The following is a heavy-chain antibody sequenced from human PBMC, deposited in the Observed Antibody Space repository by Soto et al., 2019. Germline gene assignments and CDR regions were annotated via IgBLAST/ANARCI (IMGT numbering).Heavy chain of an antibody. V-gene: IGHV3-48*04. Sequence: GGSLRLSCAASGFTFSSYSMNWVRQAPGKGLEWVSYISSSSSTIYYADSVKGRFTISRDNAKNSLYLQMNSLRAEDTAVYYCARESIVYCSSTSCDYYCYGMDVWGQGTTVTVSS. CDR3: ARESIVYCSSTSCDYYCYGMDV. J-gene: IGHJ6*02. D-gene: IGHD2-2*01. CDR1: GFTFSSYS. CDR2: ISSSSSTI.